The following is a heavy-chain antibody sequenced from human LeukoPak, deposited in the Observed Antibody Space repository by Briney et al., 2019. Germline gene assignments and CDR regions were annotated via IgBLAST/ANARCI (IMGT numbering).Heavy chain of an antibody. CDR2: INPNSGGT. V-gene: IGHV1-2*02. CDR1: GYTFTGYY. J-gene: IGHJ4*02. Sequence: ASVKVSCKASGYTFTGYYMHWVRQAPGQGLEWMGWINPNSGGTNYAQKFQGRVTITRDTSASTAYMELSSLRSEDTAVYYCARVGFSSTVADYWGQGTLVTVSS. CDR3: ARVGFSSTVADY. D-gene: IGHD4-23*01.